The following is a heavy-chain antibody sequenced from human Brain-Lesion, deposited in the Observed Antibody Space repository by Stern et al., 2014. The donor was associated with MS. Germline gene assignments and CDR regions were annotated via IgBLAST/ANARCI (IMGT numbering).Heavy chain of an antibody. CDR1: GFSFGDYA. D-gene: IGHD4-17*01. CDR2: IRSKVYGGAA. J-gene: IGHJ4*02. Sequence: VQLVQSGGGLLEPGRSLRLSCTASGFSFGDYAINWIRQAPGKGLEWVGFIRSKVYGGAAEYAASVKGRFTISRDDSKSIAYLQVNGLKTEDTAVYYCTRDRLDYGYSYFDYWGQGTLVTVSS. CDR3: TRDRLDYGYSYFDY. V-gene: IGHV3-49*03.